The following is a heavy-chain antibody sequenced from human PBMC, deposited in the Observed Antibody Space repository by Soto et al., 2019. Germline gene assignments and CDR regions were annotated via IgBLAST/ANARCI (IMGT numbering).Heavy chain of an antibody. CDR3: AKDHFGGATYFDY. V-gene: IGHV3-7*01. CDR1: GFTVSSNY. J-gene: IGHJ4*02. D-gene: IGHD1-26*01. Sequence: GGSLRLSCAASGFTVSSNYMSWVRQAPGKGLEWVANIKQDGSEKYYADSVKGRFTISRDNSKNTLYLQMNSLRAEDTAVYYCAKDHFGGATYFDYWGQGTLVTVSS. CDR2: IKQDGSEK.